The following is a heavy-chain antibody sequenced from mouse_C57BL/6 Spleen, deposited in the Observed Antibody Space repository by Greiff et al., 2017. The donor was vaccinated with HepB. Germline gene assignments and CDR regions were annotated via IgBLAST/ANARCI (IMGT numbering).Heavy chain of an antibody. CDR2: INPSTGGT. J-gene: IGHJ1*03. D-gene: IGHD1-1*01. CDR1: GYSFTGYY. Sequence: EVKLMESGPELVKPGASVKISCKASGYSFTGYYMNWVKQSPEKSLEWIGEINPSTGGTTYNQKFKAKATLTVDKSSSTAHMQLKSLTSEDSAVYYCARGGYYGRGYFDVWGTGTTVTVSS. CDR3: ARGGYYGRGYFDV. V-gene: IGHV1-42*01.